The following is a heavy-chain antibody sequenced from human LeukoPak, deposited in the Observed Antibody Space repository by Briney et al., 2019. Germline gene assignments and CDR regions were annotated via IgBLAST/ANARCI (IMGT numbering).Heavy chain of an antibody. V-gene: IGHV3-30-3*01. CDR1: GFTFSTYS. CDR3: ARGLYSSASFLDY. CDR2: ISYDGNNK. Sequence: GGSLRLSCAASGFTFSTYSIHWVRQAPGKGLEWVAIISYDGNNKLYADSVKGRFTISRDNSKNTLFLQMNSLRAEDTALYYCARGLYSSASFLDYWGQGALVTVSS. J-gene: IGHJ4*01. D-gene: IGHD3-22*01.